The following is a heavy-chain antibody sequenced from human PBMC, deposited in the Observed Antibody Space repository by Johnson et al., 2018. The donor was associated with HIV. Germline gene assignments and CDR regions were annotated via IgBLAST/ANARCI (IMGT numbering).Heavy chain of an antibody. D-gene: IGHD6-6*01. V-gene: IGHV3-33*06. CDR2: IWYDGSTK. CDR3: AKDKEYSSSPGAFDI. Sequence: QVQLVESGGGVVQPGRSLRLSCAASGFTFSSYGMHWVRQAPGKGLEWVAVIWYDGSTKYYADSVKGRFTISRDNSKNTLYLQMNSLRAEDTDVYYCAKDKEYSSSPGAFDIWGQGTMVTVSS. CDR1: GFTFSSYG. J-gene: IGHJ3*02.